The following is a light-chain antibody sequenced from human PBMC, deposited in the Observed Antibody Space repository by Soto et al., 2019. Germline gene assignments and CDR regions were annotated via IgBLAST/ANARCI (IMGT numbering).Light chain of an antibody. CDR3: SSYTSSSTEV. Sequence: LTQPHSVSGSPGQSITMSCTGSSSDFGDDNYVSWYQQHPGKAPKLMIYEVSNRPSGVSNRFSGSKSGNTASLTISGLQAEDEADYYCSSYTSSSTEVFGGGTKLTVL. V-gene: IGLV2-14*01. J-gene: IGLJ2*01. CDR1: SSDFGDDNY. CDR2: EVS.